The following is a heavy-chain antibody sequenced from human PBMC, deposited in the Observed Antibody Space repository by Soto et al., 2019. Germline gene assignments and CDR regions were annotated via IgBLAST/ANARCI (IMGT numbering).Heavy chain of an antibody. V-gene: IGHV3-74*01. CDR2: VISDGKTI. Sequence: LRLSCAASGFTFANHWMHWVRQAPGKGLEWVSRVISDGKTIDYADSVKGRFTVSRDNAKNTLYLQMSSLRAEDTAVYYCATAEVDHWGPGTLVTVSS. CDR1: GFTFANHW. CDR3: ATAEVDH. J-gene: IGHJ5*02.